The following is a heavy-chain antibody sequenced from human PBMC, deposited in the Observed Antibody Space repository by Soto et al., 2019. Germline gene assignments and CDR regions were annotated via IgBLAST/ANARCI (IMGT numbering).Heavy chain of an antibody. Sequence: EVKLVESGGGWVQPGRSLRLSCAASGFSFDDYAMHWVRQLPGKGLEWVAGIGWRSFTLGYANSVKGRFTISRDNAHNFLYLQMDDLRAEDSALYFCAKDRLASSRGRFDVWGQGTLVTVSS. J-gene: IGHJ4*02. D-gene: IGHD2-21*01. CDR2: IGWRSFTL. CDR3: AKDRLASSRGRFDV. CDR1: GFSFDDYA. V-gene: IGHV3-9*01.